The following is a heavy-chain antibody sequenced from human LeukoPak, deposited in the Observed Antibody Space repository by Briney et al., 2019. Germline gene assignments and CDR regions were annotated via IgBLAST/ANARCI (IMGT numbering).Heavy chain of an antibody. D-gene: IGHD3-22*01. Sequence: QSGGSLRLSCAASGFTFSSYAMSWVRQAPGKGLEWVSAIYTGGSTYYAGSVKGRFTISRDNSKNTLYLQMNSLRAEDTAVYYCARNLYYYDSSGYYYYWGQGTLVTVSS. CDR3: ARNLYYYDSSGYYYY. CDR2: IYTGGST. J-gene: IGHJ4*02. CDR1: GFTFSSYA. V-gene: IGHV3-66*01.